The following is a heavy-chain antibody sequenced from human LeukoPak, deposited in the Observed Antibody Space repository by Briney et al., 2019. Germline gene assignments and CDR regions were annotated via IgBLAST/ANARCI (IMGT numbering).Heavy chain of an antibody. CDR3: AKVGVIVGATAPDY. D-gene: IGHD1-26*01. CDR2: ISGSGGST. J-gene: IGHJ4*02. Sequence: GGSLRLSCAASGFTFSSYSMNWVRQAPGKGLEWVSAISGSGGSTYYADSVKGRFTISRDNSKNTLYLQMNSLRAEDTAVYYCAKVGVIVGATAPDYWGQGTLVTVSS. V-gene: IGHV3-23*01. CDR1: GFTFSSYS.